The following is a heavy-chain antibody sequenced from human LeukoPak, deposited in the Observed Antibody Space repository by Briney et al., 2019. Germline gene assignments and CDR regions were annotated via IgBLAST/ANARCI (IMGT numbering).Heavy chain of an antibody. CDR2: ISGSGANT. CDR3: AKESAGYTNPYYFDY. D-gene: IGHD3-16*02. Sequence: GGSLRLSCAASGFTFSTYAMSWVRPAPGKGLEWVSTISGSGANTYYADSVRGRFTISRDNSKNTLYLHMNSLRAEDTAVYYCAKESAGYTNPYYFDYWGQGTLVTVSS. CDR1: GFTFSTYA. V-gene: IGHV3-23*01. J-gene: IGHJ4*02.